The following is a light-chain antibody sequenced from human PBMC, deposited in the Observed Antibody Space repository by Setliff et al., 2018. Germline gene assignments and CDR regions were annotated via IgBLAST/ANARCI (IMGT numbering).Light chain of an antibody. Sequence: QSALTQPPSTSGTPGQRVTISCSGSSSSVGSSFVYWCQQLPGAAPKLLIYKSNQRPSGVPDRFSGSKSGTSASLAISGLRPEDEADYYCAAWDDNLSVVFGGGTKVTVL. J-gene: IGLJ2*01. CDR3: AAWDDNLSVV. CDR2: KSN. V-gene: IGLV1-47*01. CDR1: SSSVGSSF.